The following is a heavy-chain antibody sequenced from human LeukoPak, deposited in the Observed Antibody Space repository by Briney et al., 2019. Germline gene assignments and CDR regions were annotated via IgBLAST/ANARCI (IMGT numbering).Heavy chain of an antibody. CDR1: GFSLSTSGVG. CDR3: AHSPNSGYDTVLSQ. J-gene: IGHJ4*02. CDR2: IYWNDDK. D-gene: IGHD5-12*01. V-gene: IGHV2-5*01. Sequence: SGPTLVNPPQTLTLTCTFSGFSLSTSGVGVGWIHQPPGRALEWLPLIYWNDDKRYSPSLKRRLTITKDTSKNHVVLRMTNMGPVDTATYFCAHSPNSGYDTVLSQWGQGTLVTVSS.